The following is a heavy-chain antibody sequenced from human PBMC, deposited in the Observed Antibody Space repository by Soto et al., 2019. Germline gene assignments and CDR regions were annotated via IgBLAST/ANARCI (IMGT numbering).Heavy chain of an antibody. V-gene: IGHV4-30-2*01. D-gene: IGHD4-17*01. J-gene: IGHJ4*02. CDR2: INHSGST. CDR1: GGSISSGGYS. Sequence: SETLSLTCAVSGGSISSGGYSWSWVRQPPGKGLEWIGYINHSGSTYYNPSLKSRVTISVDRSKNQFSLKLSSVTAADTAVYYCARASTTVTTLDYWGQGTLVTVSS. CDR3: ARASTTVTTLDY.